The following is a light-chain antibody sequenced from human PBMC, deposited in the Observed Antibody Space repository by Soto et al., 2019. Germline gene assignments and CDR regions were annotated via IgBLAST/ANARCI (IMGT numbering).Light chain of an antibody. Sequence: DIVTTHSPDSMAVSLGERATINCKSSQSLLNSSNNKNYLAWYKHKPGQAPRLLIYDASTRATGIPDRFSGSGSGTDFTLTISRLEPEDFAVYYCQQYGSSGTFGQGTKVDIK. CDR1: QSLLNSSNNKNY. J-gene: IGKJ1*01. CDR2: DAS. CDR3: QQYGSSGT. V-gene: IGKV4-1*01.